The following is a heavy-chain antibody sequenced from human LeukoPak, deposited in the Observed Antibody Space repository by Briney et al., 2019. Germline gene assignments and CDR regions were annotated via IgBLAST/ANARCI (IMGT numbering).Heavy chain of an antibody. D-gene: IGHD6-13*01. CDR1: GGSISSYY. Sequence: SETLSLTCTVSGGSISSYYWSWIRQPPGKGLEWIGYIYYSGSTNYNPSLKSRVTISVDTSKNQFSLKLSSVTAADTAVYYCARVIRQQLEQDYWGQGTLVTVSS. V-gene: IGHV4-59*01. J-gene: IGHJ4*02. CDR2: IYYSGST. CDR3: ARVIRQQLEQDY.